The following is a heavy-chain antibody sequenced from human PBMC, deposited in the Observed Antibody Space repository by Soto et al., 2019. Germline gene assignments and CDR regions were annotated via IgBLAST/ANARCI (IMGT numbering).Heavy chain of an antibody. CDR1: ELRISTYV. J-gene: IGHJ6*02. CDR3: ARVVDYYDPYYYYGMDV. D-gene: IGHD3-22*01. CDR2: ISNDGSNK. V-gene: IGHV3-30*03. Sequence: GESKRNSCAASELRISTYVMHLVRQKQGKGLEWVAFISNDGSNKYYADSVKGRFTISRDNSKNTLYLQMNSLRAEDTAVYYCARVVDYYDPYYYYGMDVWGQGTTVTVSS.